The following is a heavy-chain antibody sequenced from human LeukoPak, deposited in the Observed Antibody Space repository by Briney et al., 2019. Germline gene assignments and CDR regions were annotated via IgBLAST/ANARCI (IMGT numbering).Heavy chain of an antibody. CDR1: GSTFTTSI. CDR3: ARLRALYSNCIGFWQFDP. D-gene: IGHD7-27*01. CDR2: ISSNSSHL. V-gene: IGHV3-21*06. J-gene: IGHJ5*02. Sequence: GGSLRLSCAAPGSTFTTSIINWVRQAPGKGLEWVSSISSNSSHLYYADSVKGRFTISRDDAESSLYLQMNSLRGDDKAGIFCARLRALYSNCIGFWQFDPWGQGTLVTVSS.